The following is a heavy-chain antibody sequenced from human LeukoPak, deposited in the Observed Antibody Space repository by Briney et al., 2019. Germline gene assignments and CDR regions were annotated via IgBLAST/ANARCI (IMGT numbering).Heavy chain of an antibody. Sequence: SETLSLTCTVSGDSISSGSYYWTWIRQPAGKGLEWIGRIYSSGSTDYSPSLKSRVTISIDTSKNQFSLKLNSVTAADTAVCYCASPQNYGAPHYNYYMDVWGEGTTVTVSS. CDR2: IYSSGST. CDR1: GDSISSGSYY. J-gene: IGHJ6*03. V-gene: IGHV4-61*02. CDR3: ASPQNYGAPHYNYYMDV. D-gene: IGHD1-7*01.